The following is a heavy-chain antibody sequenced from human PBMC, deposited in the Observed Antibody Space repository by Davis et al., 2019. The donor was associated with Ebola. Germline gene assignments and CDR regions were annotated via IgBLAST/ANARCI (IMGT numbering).Heavy chain of an antibody. CDR1: GGSISTENYH. CDR2: IYYSGST. CDR3: ARRSGSLPFDY. D-gene: IGHD1-26*01. V-gene: IGHV4-39*01. Sequence: MPSETLSLTCTVSGGSISTENYHWGWIRQPPGKGLEWIESIYYSGSTYYNPSLKSRVTISVDTSKNQFSLKLSSVTAADTAVYYCARRSGSLPFDYWGQGTLVTVSS. J-gene: IGHJ4*02.